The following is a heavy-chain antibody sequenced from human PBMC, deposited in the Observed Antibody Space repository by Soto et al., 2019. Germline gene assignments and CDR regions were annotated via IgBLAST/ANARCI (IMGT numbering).Heavy chain of an antibody. Sequence: SETLSLTCAVYGGSFSGYYRSWIRQPPGKGLEWIGEINHSGSTNYNPSLKSRVTISVETSKNQFSLKLSSVTAADTAVYYCARTGIMITFGGVIVRNWFDPWGQGTLVTVSS. CDR2: INHSGST. J-gene: IGHJ5*02. D-gene: IGHD3-16*02. CDR3: ARTGIMITFGGVIVRNWFDP. V-gene: IGHV4-34*01. CDR1: GGSFSGYY.